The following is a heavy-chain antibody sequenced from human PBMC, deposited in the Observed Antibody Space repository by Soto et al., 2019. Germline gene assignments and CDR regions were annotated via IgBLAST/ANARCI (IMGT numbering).Heavy chain of an antibody. CDR2: VYYSGDT. V-gene: IGHV4-34*02. J-gene: IGHJ4*02. Sequence: QVHLQQWGAGLLRPSETLSLTCTVSGAEGFSGYYWSWIRQSPGKGLEWIGEVYYSGDTKYNPSLQSRVTISEDPYKNQFSLKMTSVTAADTAVYYCARGFSNSVSTRFDFWGQGILVSVSS. D-gene: IGHD3-10*01. CDR1: GAEGFSGYY. CDR3: ARGFSNSVSTRFDF.